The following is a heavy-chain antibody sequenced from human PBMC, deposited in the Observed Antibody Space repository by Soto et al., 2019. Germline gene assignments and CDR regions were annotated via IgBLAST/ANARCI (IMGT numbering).Heavy chain of an antibody. D-gene: IGHD3-10*01. CDR3: ARSEDYFGSGSYYDY. Sequence: TSETLSLTCTVSGDSISSYYWSWIRQPPGKGLEWIGSIYYSGSANYNPSLKSRVTISVDTSKNQFSLKLSSVTAADTAVYYCARSEDYFGSGSYYDYWGQGILVTVSS. V-gene: IGHV4-59*08. CDR1: GDSISSYY. J-gene: IGHJ4*02. CDR2: IYYSGSA.